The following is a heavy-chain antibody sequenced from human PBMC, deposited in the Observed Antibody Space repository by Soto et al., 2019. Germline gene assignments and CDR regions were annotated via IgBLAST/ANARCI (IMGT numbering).Heavy chain of an antibody. Sequence: QVQLVQSGAEVKKPGSSVTVSCKASGGTFSSYAISWVRQAPGQGLEWMGGIIPISDTRSFAQKFQGRVTIAADDSTSTAYMERSSLRSEDTAVYYCARAHYGDYRNYYHYYGMDVWGQGTTVTVSS. V-gene: IGHV1-69*01. CDR3: ARAHYGDYRNYYHYYGMDV. CDR2: IIPISDTR. CDR1: GGTFSSYA. J-gene: IGHJ6*02. D-gene: IGHD4-17*01.